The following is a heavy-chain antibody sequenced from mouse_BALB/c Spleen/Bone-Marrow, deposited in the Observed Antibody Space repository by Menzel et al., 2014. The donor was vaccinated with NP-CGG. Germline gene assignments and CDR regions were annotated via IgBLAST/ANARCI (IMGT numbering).Heavy chain of an antibody. D-gene: IGHD3-3*01. J-gene: IGHJ2*01. Sequence: QVQMQQPGPEVVRPGVSVKISCKGSGYTFTDYAMHWGKQSHAKSLEWIGVISTYNGNTNYNQMFKGKATLTVDKSSSTAYMELARLTSVDSAIYYCARRGLRSYFDYWGQGTTLPVSS. CDR3: ARRGLRSYFDY. CDR2: ISTYNGNT. V-gene: IGHV1-67*01. CDR1: GYTFTDYA.